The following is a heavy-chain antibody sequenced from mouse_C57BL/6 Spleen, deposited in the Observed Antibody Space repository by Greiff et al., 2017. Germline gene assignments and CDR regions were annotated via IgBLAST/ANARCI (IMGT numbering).Heavy chain of an antibody. Sequence: EVQRVESGPGLVKPSQSLSLTCSVTGYSITSGYYWNWIRQFPGNKLEWMGYISYDGSNNYNPSLKNRISITRDTSKNQFFLKLNSVTTEDTATYYCAREGYGSSYPAWFAYWGQGTLVTVSA. V-gene: IGHV3-6*01. CDR3: AREGYGSSYPAWFAY. J-gene: IGHJ3*01. D-gene: IGHD1-1*01. CDR2: ISYDGSN. CDR1: GYSITSGYY.